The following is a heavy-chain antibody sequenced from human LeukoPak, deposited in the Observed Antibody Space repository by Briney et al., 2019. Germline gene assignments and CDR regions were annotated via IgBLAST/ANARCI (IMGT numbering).Heavy chain of an antibody. D-gene: IGHD3-3*01. Sequence: SGGSLRLSCAASGFTFSSYAMSWVRQAPGKGLEWVSAISGSGGSTYYADSVKGRFTISRDNSKNTLYLQMNSLRAEDTAVYYCAKDARSLLRFLEWLLYFDYWGQGTLVTVSS. CDR2: ISGSGGST. CDR3: AKDARSLLRFLEWLLYFDY. J-gene: IGHJ4*02. V-gene: IGHV3-23*01. CDR1: GFTFSSYA.